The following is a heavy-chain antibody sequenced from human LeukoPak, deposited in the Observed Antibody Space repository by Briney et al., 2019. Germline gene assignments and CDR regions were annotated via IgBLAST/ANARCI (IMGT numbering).Heavy chain of an antibody. J-gene: IGHJ4*02. V-gene: IGHV3-30*04. CDR2: ISYDGSNK. CDR1: GFAFSTYP. Sequence: GRSLRLSCAASGFAFSTYPVHWVRQAPGKGLEWVAVISYDGSNKYYADSVKGRFTISRDNSKNTLYLQMNSLRAEDTAVYYCVRDGVGAPPFDYWGQGALVTVSS. CDR3: VRDGVGAPPFDY. D-gene: IGHD1-26*01.